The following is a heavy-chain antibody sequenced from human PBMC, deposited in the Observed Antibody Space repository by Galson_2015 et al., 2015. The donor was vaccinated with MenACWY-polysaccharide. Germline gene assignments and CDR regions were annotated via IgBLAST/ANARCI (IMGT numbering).Heavy chain of an antibody. V-gene: IGHV3-48*01. D-gene: IGHD2-21*01. J-gene: IGHJ5*02. CDR2: IRFSSRTI. CDR3: ARAVTPVRVEIAPGALDR. CDR1: GFSFSSHA. Sequence: SLRLSCAASGFSFSSHAMNWVRRAPGKGLEWVAYIRFSSRTIYYAGSVKGRFTISRDNFKNSVYLQMNSLRAEDTAVYYRARAVTPVRVEIAPGALDRSGQGTLVTV.